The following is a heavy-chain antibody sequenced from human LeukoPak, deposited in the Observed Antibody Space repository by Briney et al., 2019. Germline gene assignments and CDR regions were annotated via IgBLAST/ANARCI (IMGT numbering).Heavy chain of an antibody. CDR1: GFTFDDYA. V-gene: IGHV3-9*01. CDR3: VKDSAYDSSGTKDY. CDR2: ISWNSGSI. Sequence: GGSLRLSCAASGFTFDDYAMHWVRQVPGKGLEWDSGISWNSGSIGYADSVKGRFTISRDNAKNSLYLQMNSLRAEDTALYYCVKDSAYDSSGTKDYWGQGTLVTVSS. J-gene: IGHJ4*02. D-gene: IGHD3-22*01.